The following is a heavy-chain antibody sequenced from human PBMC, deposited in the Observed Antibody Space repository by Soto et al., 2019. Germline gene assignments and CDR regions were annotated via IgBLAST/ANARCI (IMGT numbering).Heavy chain of an antibody. CDR3: ARDIELERQNYYYYYGMDV. CDR2: IIPIFGTA. V-gene: IGHV1-69*06. J-gene: IGHJ6*02. Sequence: QVQLVQSGAEVKKPGSSVKVSCKASGGTFSSYAISWVRQAPGQGLELMGGIIPIFGTANYAQKFQGRVTITADKSTSTAYMELSSLRSEDTAVYYCARDIELERQNYYYYYGMDVWGQGTTVTVSS. CDR1: GGTFSSYA. D-gene: IGHD1-1*01.